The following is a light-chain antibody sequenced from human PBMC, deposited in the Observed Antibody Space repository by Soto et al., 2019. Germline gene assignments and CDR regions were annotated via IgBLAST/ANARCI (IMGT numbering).Light chain of an antibody. CDR2: SAS. V-gene: IGKV1-6*01. J-gene: IGKJ1*01. Sequence: AIQMTQSPSSLSASVGDRVTITCRASQGIRDDLGWYQQKPGKAPKLLIYSASSLQSGVPSRFSGSGSGTDFTLTIRSLQPEDFETYYCLQDYNYPWTFGQGTKVDIK. CDR3: LQDYNYPWT. CDR1: QGIRDD.